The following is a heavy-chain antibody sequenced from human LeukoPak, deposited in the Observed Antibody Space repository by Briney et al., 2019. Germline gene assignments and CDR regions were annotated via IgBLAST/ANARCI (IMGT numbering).Heavy chain of an antibody. D-gene: IGHD3-10*01. J-gene: IGHJ6*02. CDR2: IKQDGSEK. Sequence: PGGSLRLSCAASGFTFSSYWMSWVRQAPGKGLEWVANIKQDGSEKYYVDSVKGGFTISRDNAKNSLYLQMNSLRAEDTAVYYCARESRTNQLLWFGELLSRYYYYYGMDVWGQGTTVTVSS. CDR3: ARESRTNQLLWFGELLSRYYYYYGMDV. V-gene: IGHV3-7*01. CDR1: GFTFSSYW.